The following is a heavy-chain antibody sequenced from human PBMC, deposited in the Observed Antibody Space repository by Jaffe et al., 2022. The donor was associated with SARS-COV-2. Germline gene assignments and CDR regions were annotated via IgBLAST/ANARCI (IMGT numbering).Heavy chain of an antibody. V-gene: IGHV3-23*01. CDR1: GFTFSTYA. J-gene: IGHJ4*01. Sequence: EVQLLESGGGLVQPGGSLRLSCAASGFTFSTYAMNWVRQAPGKGLEWVSVISASGGRTNYADSVKGRFTISRDNSKNTLYLQMNSLRAEDTAVYYCAKDLGYSSSARADYWGHGTLVTVSS. CDR2: ISASGGRT. CDR3: AKDLGYSSSARADY. D-gene: IGHD6-6*01.